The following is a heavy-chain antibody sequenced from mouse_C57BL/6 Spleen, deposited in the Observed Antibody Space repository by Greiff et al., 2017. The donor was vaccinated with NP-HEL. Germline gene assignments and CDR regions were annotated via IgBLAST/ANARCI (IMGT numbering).Heavy chain of an antibody. V-gene: IGHV3-6*01. CDR2: ISYDGSN. D-gene: IGHD1-1*01. CDR1: GYSITSGYY. CDR3: ASSSSGYFDV. J-gene: IGHJ1*03. Sequence: DVQLQESGPGLVKPSQSLSLTCSVTGYSITSGYYWNWIRQFPGNKLEWMGYISYDGSNNYNPSLKNRISITRDTSKNQFFLKLNSVTTEDTATYYCASSSSGYFDVWGTGTTVTVSS.